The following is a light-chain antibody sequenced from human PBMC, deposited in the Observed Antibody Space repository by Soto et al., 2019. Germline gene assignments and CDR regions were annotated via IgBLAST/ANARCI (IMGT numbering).Light chain of an antibody. Sequence: EIVLTQSPATLSLSPGERATLSCRASQSVSSYLAWYQQKPCQAHRLLIYDASNRATGIPARFSGSGSGTDFTLTISSLEPEDFAVYYCQQRSNWPTWTFGQGTKVEIK. V-gene: IGKV3-11*01. CDR2: DAS. CDR3: QQRSNWPTWT. CDR1: QSVSSY. J-gene: IGKJ1*01.